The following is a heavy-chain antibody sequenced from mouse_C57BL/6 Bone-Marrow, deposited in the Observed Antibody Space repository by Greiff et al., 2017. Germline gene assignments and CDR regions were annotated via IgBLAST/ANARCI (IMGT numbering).Heavy chain of an antibody. CDR2: INPNNGGT. CDR3: ARSIHYYGSSYPFAY. Sequence: VQLQQSGPELVKPGASVKMSCKASGYTFTDYNMHWVKQSHGKSLEWIGYINPNNGGTSYNQKFKGKATLTVNKSSSTAYMELRSLTSEDSAVYYCARSIHYYGSSYPFAYWGQGTLVTVSA. V-gene: IGHV1-22*01. CDR1: GYTFTDYN. D-gene: IGHD1-1*01. J-gene: IGHJ3*01.